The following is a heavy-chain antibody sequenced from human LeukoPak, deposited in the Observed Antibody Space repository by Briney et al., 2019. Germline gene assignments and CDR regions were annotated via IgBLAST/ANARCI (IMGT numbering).Heavy chain of an antibody. CDR3: ARLEVAATQNAFDI. V-gene: IGHV4-34*01. Sequence: SETLSLTCAVYGGSFSGYYWSWIRQPPGKGLEWIGEINHSGSTNYNPSLKSRVTISVDTSKNQFSLKLSSVTAADTAAYYCARLEVAATQNAFDIWGQGTMVTVSS. CDR1: GGSFSGYY. J-gene: IGHJ3*02. CDR2: INHSGST. D-gene: IGHD2-15*01.